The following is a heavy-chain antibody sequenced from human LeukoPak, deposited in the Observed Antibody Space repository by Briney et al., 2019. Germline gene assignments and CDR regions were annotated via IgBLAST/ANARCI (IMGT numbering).Heavy chain of an antibody. CDR2: IKQDGSEK. CDR1: GFTFSSYW. J-gene: IGHJ3*02. D-gene: IGHD3-10*01. V-gene: IGHV3-7*01. Sequence: GGSLRLSCVTSGFTFSSYWMSWVRQAPGKGLEWVANIKQDGSEKHYVDSVKGRFTISRDNAKNSLDLQMNTLRAEDTAVYYCARVPTYYYGSGSYYSRSFDIWGQGTMVTVSS. CDR3: ARVPTYYYGSGSYYSRSFDI.